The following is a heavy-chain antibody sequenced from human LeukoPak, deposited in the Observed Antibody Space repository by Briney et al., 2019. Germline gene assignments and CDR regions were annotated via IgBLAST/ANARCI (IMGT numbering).Heavy chain of an antibody. CDR1: GYTLTNYY. Sequence: ASVKVSCKTSGYTLTNYYIHWVRQAPGQGLEWMGIINPSDGNTTYAQKFQGRVTVTGDMSTSTVYMELSSLRSEDTALYYCARGLVVVTAVPLWGPHNWFDTWGQGTLVTVSS. J-gene: IGHJ5*02. D-gene: IGHD2-21*02. CDR3: ARGLVVVTAVPLWGPHNWFDT. CDR2: INPSDGNT. V-gene: IGHV1-46*01.